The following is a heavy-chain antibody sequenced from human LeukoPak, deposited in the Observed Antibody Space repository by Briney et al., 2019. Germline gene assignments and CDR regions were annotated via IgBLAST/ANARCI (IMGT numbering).Heavy chain of an antibody. D-gene: IGHD3-3*01. V-gene: IGHV3-23*01. CDR3: AKDRGRTIFGVVPRLGYFDY. CDR2: ISGSGGST. Sequence: GGSLRLSCAASGFTFSSYAISWVRQAPGKGLEWVSAISGSGGSTYYADSVKGRFTISRDNSKNTLYLQMNSLRAEDTAVYYCAKDRGRTIFGVVPRLGYFDYWGQGTLVTVSS. CDR1: GFTFSSYA. J-gene: IGHJ4*02.